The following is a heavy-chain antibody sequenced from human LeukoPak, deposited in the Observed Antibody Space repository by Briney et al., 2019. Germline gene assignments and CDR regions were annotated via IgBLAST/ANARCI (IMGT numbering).Heavy chain of an antibody. CDR1: GGSISSGGYS. J-gene: IGHJ6*02. CDR3: ARGYGMDV. Sequence: SETLSLTCAVSGGSISSGGYSWSWIRQPPGKGLEWIGYIYHSGSTYYNPSLKSRVTISVDRSKNQFSLKPSSVTAADTAVYYCARGYGMDVWGQGTTVTVSS. V-gene: IGHV4-30-2*01. CDR2: IYHSGST.